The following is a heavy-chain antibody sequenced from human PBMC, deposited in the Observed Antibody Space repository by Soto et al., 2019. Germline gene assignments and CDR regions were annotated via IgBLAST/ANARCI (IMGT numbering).Heavy chain of an antibody. J-gene: IGHJ5*02. D-gene: IGHD2-2*01. CDR3: ASRTLLYNWFDP. CDR2: FDPEDGDT. Sequence: ASVKVSCKVSGYTLTELSMHWVRQAPGKGLEWMGGFDPEDGDTIYAQKFQGRVTMTENTSISTAYMELSSLRSEDTAVYYCASRTLLYNWFDPWGQGTLVTVSS. CDR1: GYTLTELS. V-gene: IGHV1-24*01.